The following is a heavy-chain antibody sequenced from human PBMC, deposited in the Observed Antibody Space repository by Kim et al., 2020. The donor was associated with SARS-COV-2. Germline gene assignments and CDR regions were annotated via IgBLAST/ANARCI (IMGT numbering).Heavy chain of an antibody. J-gene: IGHJ4*02. V-gene: IGHV4-34*01. CDR2: INHSGST. D-gene: IGHD6-6*01. CDR1: GGSFSGYY. Sequence: SETLSLTCAVYGGSFSGYYWSWIRQPPGKGLEWIGEINHSGSTNYNPSLKSRVTISVDTSKNQFSLKLSSVTAADTAVYYCARGSSIAARLNKVFDYWGQGTLVTVSS. CDR3: ARGSSIAARLNKVFDY.